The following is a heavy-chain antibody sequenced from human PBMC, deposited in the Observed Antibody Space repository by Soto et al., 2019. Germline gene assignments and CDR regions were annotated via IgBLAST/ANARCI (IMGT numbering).Heavy chain of an antibody. Sequence: GGSLRLSCVASGFSLANYPMNWVRQTPGKGLEWISYSSPRGDTIYYADSVEGRFTISRDNARNSLSLHMSSLRDEDWALYYCAKGPHTNVGWPYYFESWGQGGPVTVSS. D-gene: IGHD6-19*01. CDR1: GFSLANYP. CDR3: AKGPHTNVGWPYYFES. V-gene: IGHV3-48*02. J-gene: IGHJ4*02. CDR2: SSPRGDTI.